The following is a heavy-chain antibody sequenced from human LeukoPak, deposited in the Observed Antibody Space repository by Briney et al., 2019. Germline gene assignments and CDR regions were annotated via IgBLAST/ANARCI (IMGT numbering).Heavy chain of an antibody. J-gene: IGHJ4*02. CDR2: ISGSGGST. CDR3: AKDHGYCSSTSCYTSFDY. V-gene: IGHV3-23*01. CDR1: GFTFSSYA. D-gene: IGHD2-2*01. Sequence: PGGSLRLSCAASGFTFSSYAMTWVRQAPGKGLEWVSAISGSGGSTYYADSVKGRFTISRDNSKNTLYLQVNSLRAEDTAVYYCAKDHGYCSSTSCYTSFDYWGQGTLVTVSS.